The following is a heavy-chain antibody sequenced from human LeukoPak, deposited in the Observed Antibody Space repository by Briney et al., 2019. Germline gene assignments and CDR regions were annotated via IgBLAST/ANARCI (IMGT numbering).Heavy chain of an antibody. CDR1: GGSISSSSYS. J-gene: IGHJ6*03. V-gene: IGHV4-39*01. Sequence: SETLSLTCTVSGGSISSSSYSWGWIRQPPGKGLEWIGTIYYSGSTYYNPSLKSRVTISLDTSKNQFSLKLNSVTAADTAVYYCARHRSPWEPLLNYYYYYMDVWGKGTTVTISS. D-gene: IGHD1-26*01. CDR2: IYYSGST. CDR3: ARHRSPWEPLLNYYYYYMDV.